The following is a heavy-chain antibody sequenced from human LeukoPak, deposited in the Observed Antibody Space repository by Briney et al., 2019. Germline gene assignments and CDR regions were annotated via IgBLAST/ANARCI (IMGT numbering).Heavy chain of an antibody. J-gene: IGHJ1*01. CDR3: QILEYCTQGVCINFAL. CDR2: INPNSGGT. CDR1: GSTFTGPY. D-gene: IGHD2-8*01. V-gene: IGHV1-2*02. Sequence: ASGKASCKASGSTFTGPYIHGMPQGPGQGREGWGWINPNSGGTKYAQKFQGRVTFTRDTSTSTAYMDLSGLRAGAPAPYYSQILEYCTQGVCINFALWGQGCLVAVPS.